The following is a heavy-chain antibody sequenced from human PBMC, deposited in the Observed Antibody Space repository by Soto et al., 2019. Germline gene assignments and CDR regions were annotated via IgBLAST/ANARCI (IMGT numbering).Heavy chain of an antibody. J-gene: IGHJ6*02. Sequence: GGSLRLSCAASGFTFSSYSMNWVRQAPGKGLEWVSSISSSSSYIYYADSVKGRFTISRDNAKNSLYLQMNSLRAEDTAVYYCXRERNSGRNYYYYGMDVWGQGTTVTVSS. D-gene: IGHD6-19*01. CDR3: XRERNSGRNYYYYGMDV. V-gene: IGHV3-21*01. CDR1: GFTFSSYS. CDR2: ISSSSSYI.